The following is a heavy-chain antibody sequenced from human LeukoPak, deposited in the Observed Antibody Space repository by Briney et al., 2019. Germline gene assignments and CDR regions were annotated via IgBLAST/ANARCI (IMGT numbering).Heavy chain of an antibody. D-gene: IGHD2-2*01. CDR2: ISYDGSNK. CDR3: ARESLLVPAAIFDY. CDR1: GFTFSSYA. V-gene: IGHV3-30*01. Sequence: GGSLRLSCAASGFTFSSYAMHWVRQAPGKGLEWGAVISYDGSNKYYADSVKGRFTISRDNSKNTLYLQMNSLRAEDTAVYYCARESLLVPAAIFDYWGQGTLVTVSS. J-gene: IGHJ4*02.